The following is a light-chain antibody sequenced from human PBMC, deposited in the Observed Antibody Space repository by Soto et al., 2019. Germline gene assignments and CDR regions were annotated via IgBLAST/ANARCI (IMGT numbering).Light chain of an antibody. CDR3: ASWDDSLNVVV. CDR2: YDD. CDR1: SSNIGNNA. V-gene: IGLV1-36*01. J-gene: IGLJ2*01. Sequence: QSVLTQPPSVSEAPRQRVTISCSGSSSNIGNNAVNWYQQLPGKAPKLLIYYDDLVPSGVPDRFSGSKSGTSASLAISGLQSEDEADYYCASWDDSLNVVVFGGGTKLTVL.